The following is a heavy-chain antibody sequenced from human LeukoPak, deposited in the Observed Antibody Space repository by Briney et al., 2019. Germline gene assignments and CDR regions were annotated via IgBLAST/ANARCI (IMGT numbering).Heavy chain of an antibody. CDR1: GFIFSRYG. CDR3: ARGLITGAAGTYYYYGMDV. Sequence: GGSLRLSCVASGFIFSRYGMHWVRQAPGKGLEYVSAISNSGGSTYYANFVKGRFTISRDNSKNTLYLQMGSLRDEDMAVYYCARGLITGAAGTYYYYGMDVWGQGTTVTVSS. V-gene: IGHV3-64*01. J-gene: IGHJ6*02. D-gene: IGHD6-13*01. CDR2: ISNSGGST.